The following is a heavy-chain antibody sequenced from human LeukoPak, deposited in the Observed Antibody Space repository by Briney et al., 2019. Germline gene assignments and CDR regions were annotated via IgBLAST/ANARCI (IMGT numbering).Heavy chain of an antibody. CDR2: IRYDGSNK. CDR1: GFTFSSYG. J-gene: IGHJ3*02. V-gene: IGHV3-30*02. D-gene: IGHD2-15*01. CDR3: ARDRATLAPNAFDI. Sequence: HPGGSLRLSCAASGFTFSSYGMHWVRQAPGKGLEWVAFIRYDGSNKYYADSVKGRFTISRDNSKNTLYLQMNSLRAEDTAVYYCARDRATLAPNAFDIWGQGTMVTVSS.